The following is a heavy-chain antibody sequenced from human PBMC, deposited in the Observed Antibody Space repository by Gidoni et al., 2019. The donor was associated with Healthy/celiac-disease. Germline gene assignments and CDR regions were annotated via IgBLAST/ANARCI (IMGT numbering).Heavy chain of an antibody. J-gene: IGHJ6*03. CDR2: ISYDGSNK. D-gene: IGHD3-3*01. Sequence: QVQLVESGGGVVQPGRSLRLSCAASGFTFSSYRMPWGRQAPGKGLEWVAVISYDGSNKYYADSVKGRFTISRDNSKNTLYLQMNSLRAEDTAVYYCAKIGRDFWSGYRYYYYYYMDVWGKGTTVTVSS. CDR3: AKIGRDFWSGYRYYYYYYMDV. CDR1: GFTFSSYR. V-gene: IGHV3-30*18.